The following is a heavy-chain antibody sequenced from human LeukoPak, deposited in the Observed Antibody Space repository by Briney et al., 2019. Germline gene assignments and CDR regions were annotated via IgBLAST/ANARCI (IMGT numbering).Heavy chain of an antibody. CDR2: INHSGST. CDR1: GGSFSGYY. V-gene: IGHV4-34*01. Sequence: SETLSLTCAVYGGSFSGYYWSWFRQPPGKGLEWIGEINHSGSTNYNPSLKSRVTISVDTSKNQFSLKLSSVTAADTAVYYCARAGRITMIVVAGGPFDPWGQGTLVTVSS. D-gene: IGHD3-22*01. CDR3: ARAGRITMIVVAGGPFDP. J-gene: IGHJ5*02.